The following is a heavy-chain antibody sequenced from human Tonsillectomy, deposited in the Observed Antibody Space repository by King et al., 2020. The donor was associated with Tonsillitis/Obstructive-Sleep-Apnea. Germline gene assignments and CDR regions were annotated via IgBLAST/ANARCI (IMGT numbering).Heavy chain of an antibody. CDR1: GGSFSGYY. CDR3: ARGDDCSSTSCYPVYFDY. Sequence: VQLQQWGAGLLKPSETLSLTCAVYGGSFSGYYWSWIRQPPGKGLEWIGEINHSGSTNYNPSLKCRVTISVDTSKNQFSLKLRSVTAADTAVYYCARGDDCSSTSCYPVYFDYWGQGTLVTVSS. D-gene: IGHD2-2*01. J-gene: IGHJ4*02. V-gene: IGHV4-34*01. CDR2: INHSGST.